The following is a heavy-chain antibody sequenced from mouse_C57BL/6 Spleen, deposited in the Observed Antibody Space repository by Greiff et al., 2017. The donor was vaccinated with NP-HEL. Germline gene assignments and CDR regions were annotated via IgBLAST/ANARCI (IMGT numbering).Heavy chain of an antibody. Sequence: QVQLKESGPELVKPGASVKISCKASGYAFSSSWMNWVKQRPGKGLEWIGRIYPGDGDTNYNGKFKGKATLTADKSSSTAYMQLSSLTSEDSAVYFCARGKITTVVLDVWGTGTTVTVSS. CDR2: IYPGDGDT. V-gene: IGHV1-82*01. CDR3: ARGKITTVVLDV. D-gene: IGHD1-1*01. CDR1: GYAFSSSW. J-gene: IGHJ1*03.